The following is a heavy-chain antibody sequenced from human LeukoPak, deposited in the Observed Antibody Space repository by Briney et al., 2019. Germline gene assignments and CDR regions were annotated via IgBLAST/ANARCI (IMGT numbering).Heavy chain of an antibody. V-gene: IGHV3-74*01. J-gene: IGHJ4*02. CDR2: INDDGGNT. CDR1: GFTFSNYW. CDR3: ARSAADAFDY. Sequence: GGSLRLSCAASGFTFSNYWMHWVRQAPGKGLVWVSRINDDGGNTKYADSVKGRFTISRDNGKNTLYLQMNSLRAEDTAVYYCARSAADAFDYWGQGTLVTVSS.